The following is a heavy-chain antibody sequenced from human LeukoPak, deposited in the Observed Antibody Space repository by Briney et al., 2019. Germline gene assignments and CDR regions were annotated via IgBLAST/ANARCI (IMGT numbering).Heavy chain of an antibody. Sequence: GGSLRLSCAASGFTFTNAWMSWVRQAPGKGLEWVGCIKSKTDGGTTDYAAPVKGRFTISRDDSKNTLYLQMNSLKTEDTAVYYCTTVSGASDYRNDAFDIWGQGTMVTVSS. V-gene: IGHV3-15*01. D-gene: IGHD4-17*01. J-gene: IGHJ3*02. CDR2: IKSKTDGGTT. CDR3: TTVSGASDYRNDAFDI. CDR1: GFTFTNAW.